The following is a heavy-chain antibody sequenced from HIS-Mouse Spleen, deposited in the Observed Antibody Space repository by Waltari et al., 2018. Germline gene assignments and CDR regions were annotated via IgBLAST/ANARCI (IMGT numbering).Heavy chain of an antibody. CDR1: GFTFSSYS. J-gene: IGHJ4*02. CDR2: ISSSSSTI. CDR3: ARDRYYDYVWGSPRRGGFDY. D-gene: IGHD3-16*01. V-gene: IGHV3-48*02. Sequence: AASGFTFSSYSMNWVRQAPGKGLEWVSYISSSSSTIYNEDSVKGRFTISRDNAKNSLYLQMNSLRDEDTAVYYCARDRYYDYVWGSPRRGGFDYWGQGTLVTVSS.